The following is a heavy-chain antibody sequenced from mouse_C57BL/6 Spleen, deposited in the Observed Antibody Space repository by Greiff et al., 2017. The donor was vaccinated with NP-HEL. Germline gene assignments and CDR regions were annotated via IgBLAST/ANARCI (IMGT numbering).Heavy chain of an antibody. Sequence: QVHVKQPGAELVKPGASVKLSCKASGYTFTSYWMQWVKQRPGQGLEWIGEIDPSDSYTNYNQKFKGKATLTVVTSSGTAYMQLSSLTSEDSAVYYCARRGGDSSGYPDYWGQGTTLTVSS. CDR2: IDPSDSYT. CDR3: ARRGGDSSGYPDY. J-gene: IGHJ2*01. CDR1: GYTFTSYW. D-gene: IGHD3-2*02. V-gene: IGHV1-50*01.